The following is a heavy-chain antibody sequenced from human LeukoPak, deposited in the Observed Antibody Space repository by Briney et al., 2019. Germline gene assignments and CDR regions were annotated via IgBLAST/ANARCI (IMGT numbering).Heavy chain of an antibody. D-gene: IGHD6-19*01. CDR1: GYTFTGYY. Sequence: ASVKVSCXASGYTFTGYYMHWVRQAPGQGLEWMGRINPNSGGTNYAQKFQGRVTMTRDTSISTAYMELSRLRSDDTAVYYCARVQGIAVAGTRSDYYYYMDVWGKGTTVTVSS. J-gene: IGHJ6*03. V-gene: IGHV1-2*06. CDR3: ARVQGIAVAGTRSDYYYYMDV. CDR2: INPNSGGT.